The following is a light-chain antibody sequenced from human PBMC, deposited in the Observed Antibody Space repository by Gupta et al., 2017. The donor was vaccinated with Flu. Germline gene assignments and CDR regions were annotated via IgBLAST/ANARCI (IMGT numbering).Light chain of an antibody. Sequence: KGTISWSGSSSNIGNNYVSWYQQRTGTAPKLLIYENNKRPSGIPDRFSGSKSGTSATLGITGLQTGDEADYYCGTWDSSLSAWVFGGGTKLTVL. CDR3: GTWDSSLSAWV. V-gene: IGLV1-51*02. CDR1: SSNIGNNY. CDR2: ENN. J-gene: IGLJ3*02.